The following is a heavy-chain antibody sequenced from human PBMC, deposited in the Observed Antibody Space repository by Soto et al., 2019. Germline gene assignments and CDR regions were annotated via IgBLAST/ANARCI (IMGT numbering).Heavy chain of an antibody. CDR1: GGSISSGDYS. J-gene: IGHJ4*02. D-gene: IGHD2-2*01. Sequence: LQLQESGSGLVTPSQTLSLTCAVSGGSISSGDYSWSWIRQPPGNGLEWSGYIYHSGSTYYDPSVKSRVTIAVDRSKDQFSLKLSSVTAADTAAYYCARVPDYWGQGNLVSLSS. V-gene: IGHV4-30-2*01. CDR2: IYHSGST. CDR3: ARVPDY.